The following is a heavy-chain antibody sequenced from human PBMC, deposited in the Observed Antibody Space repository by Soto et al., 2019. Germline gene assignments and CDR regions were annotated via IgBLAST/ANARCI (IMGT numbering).Heavy chain of an antibody. CDR1: GFTFSTYS. Sequence: GGSLRLSCAASGFTFSTYSMNWVPQAPGKGLEWVSYISSSSSTIFYAGSVKGRFTISRDNVKNSLYLQLNSLRDEDTAVYYCAGHPYDRADGMDVWGQGTTVTVSS. J-gene: IGHJ6*02. CDR2: ISSSSSTI. V-gene: IGHV3-48*02. CDR3: AGHPYDRADGMDV. D-gene: IGHD3-22*01.